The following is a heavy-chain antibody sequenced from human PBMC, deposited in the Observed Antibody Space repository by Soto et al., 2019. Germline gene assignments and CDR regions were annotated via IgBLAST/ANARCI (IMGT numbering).Heavy chain of an antibody. Sequence: GGSLRLSCAASGFTFDDYAMHWVRQAPGKGLEWVSGISWNSGSIGYADSVKGRFTISRDNAKNSLYLQMNSLRAEDTALYYCAKDGGYCSSTSCYGAFDIWGQGTMVTVSS. CDR2: ISWNSGSI. J-gene: IGHJ3*02. CDR3: AKDGGYCSSTSCYGAFDI. V-gene: IGHV3-9*01. CDR1: GFTFDDYA. D-gene: IGHD2-2*01.